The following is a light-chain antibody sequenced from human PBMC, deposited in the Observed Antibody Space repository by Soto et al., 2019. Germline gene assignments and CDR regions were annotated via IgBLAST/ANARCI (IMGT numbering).Light chain of an antibody. J-gene: IGKJ1*01. V-gene: IGKV3-20*01. CDR1: QSVNNNY. Sequence: EIVLTQSPGTLSLSPGERATLSCRASQSVNNNYLAWYQQKPGQAPRLLIYDTSNRATGIPDRFSGSGSGTDFTLTVGRLVPEDFAVYYCQQYGGLPRTFGQGTKVEI. CDR3: QQYGGLPRT. CDR2: DTS.